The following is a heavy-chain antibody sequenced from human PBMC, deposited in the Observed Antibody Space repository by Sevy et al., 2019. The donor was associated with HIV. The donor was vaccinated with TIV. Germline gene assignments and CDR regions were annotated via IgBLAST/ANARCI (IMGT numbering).Heavy chain of an antibody. D-gene: IGHD3-10*02. Sequence: GGSLRLSCVGSGFTFGSYGMSWVRQPPGKGQEWVSSISFSGVATFYADSVRGRFTISRDNSKNILYLQMNSLRAEDTAVYFCAKPPSNHDVLHYYGMDVWGQGTTVTVSS. CDR2: ISFSGVAT. CDR3: AKPPSNHDVLHYYGMDV. J-gene: IGHJ6*02. V-gene: IGHV3-23*01. CDR1: GFTFGSYG.